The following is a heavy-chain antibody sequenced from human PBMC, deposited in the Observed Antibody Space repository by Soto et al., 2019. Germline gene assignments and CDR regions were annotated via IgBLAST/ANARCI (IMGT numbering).Heavy chain of an antibody. Sequence: GASVKVSCKASCYTFTSYGISLVRRSPGQGLEWMGWISAYNGNTNYAQKLQGRVTMTTDTSTSTAYMELRSLRSDDTAVYYCARELAAGTNWFDTWGQGTLVTVSS. CDR2: ISAYNGNT. V-gene: IGHV1-18*01. CDR3: ARELAAGTNWFDT. D-gene: IGHD6-13*01. CDR1: CYTFTSYG. J-gene: IGHJ5*02.